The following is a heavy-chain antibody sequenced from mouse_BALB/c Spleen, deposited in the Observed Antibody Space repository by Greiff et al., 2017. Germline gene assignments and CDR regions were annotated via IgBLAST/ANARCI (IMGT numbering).Heavy chain of an antibody. Sequence: EVKLMESGGGLVKPGGSLKLSCAASGFTFSSYAMSWVRQTPEKRLEWVASISSGGSTYYPDSVKGRFTISRDNARNILYLQMSSLRSEDTAMYYCARKGYDGFAYWGQGTLVTVSA. J-gene: IGHJ3*01. CDR3: ARKGYDGFAY. CDR1: GFTFSSYA. D-gene: IGHD2-14*01. V-gene: IGHV5-6-5*01. CDR2: ISSGGST.